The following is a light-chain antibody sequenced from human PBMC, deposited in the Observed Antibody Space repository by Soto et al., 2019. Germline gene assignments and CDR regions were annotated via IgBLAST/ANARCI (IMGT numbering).Light chain of an antibody. CDR1: SSDVGGYNY. Sequence: QSALTQPASVSGSPGQSITISWTGTSSDVGGYNYVSWYQQHPGKAPKLMIYDVSNRPSGVSNRFSGSKSGNTASLTISGLQAEDEADYYCSSYTSSSTWVFGGGTNLTVL. V-gene: IGLV2-14*01. CDR3: SSYTSSSTWV. CDR2: DVS. J-gene: IGLJ3*02.